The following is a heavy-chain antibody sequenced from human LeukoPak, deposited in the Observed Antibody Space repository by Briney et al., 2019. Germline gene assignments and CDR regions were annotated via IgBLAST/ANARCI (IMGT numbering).Heavy chain of an antibody. CDR3: ARSSEGSYYYGSGSYSYFDY. J-gene: IGHJ4*02. CDR1: GFTFSSYW. CDR2: IYYSGST. D-gene: IGHD3-10*01. V-gene: IGHV4-39*07. Sequence: GSLRLSCAASGFTFSSYWMSWVRQAPGKGLEWIGSIYYSGSTYYNPSLKSRVTISVDTSKNQFSLKLSSVTAADTAVYYCARSSEGSYYYGSGSYSYFDYWGQGTLVTVSS.